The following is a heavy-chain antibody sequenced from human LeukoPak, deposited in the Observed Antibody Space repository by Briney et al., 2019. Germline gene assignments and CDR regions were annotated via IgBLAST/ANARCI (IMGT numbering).Heavy chain of an antibody. CDR3: AREKEYSSSWYSNWFDP. CDR2: IYTNGST. D-gene: IGHD6-13*01. J-gene: IGHJ5*02. V-gene: IGHV4-61*02. CDR1: GGSISSGSYY. Sequence: SETLSLTCTVSGGSISSGSYYWSWIRQPAGKGLEWIGRIYTNGSTNYNPSLKSRVTISVDTSKNQFSLKLSSVTAADTAVYYCAREKEYSSSWYSNWFDPWGQGTLVTVSS.